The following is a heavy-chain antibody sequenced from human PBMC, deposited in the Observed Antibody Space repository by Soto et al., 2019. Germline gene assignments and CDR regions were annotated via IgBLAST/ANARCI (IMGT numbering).Heavy chain of an antibody. J-gene: IGHJ5*02. CDR3: AREALLNWFDP. V-gene: IGHV3-7*01. Sequence: PGGSLRLSCAVSGFTFSDHWMSWVRQAPGKGLEWVANIKQDGNEKYYVDSVKGRFTISRDNAKNSLYLQMNSLRAEDTAVYYCAREALLNWFDPWGQGTLVTVSS. D-gene: IGHD2-15*01. CDR2: IKQDGNEK. CDR1: GFTFSDHW.